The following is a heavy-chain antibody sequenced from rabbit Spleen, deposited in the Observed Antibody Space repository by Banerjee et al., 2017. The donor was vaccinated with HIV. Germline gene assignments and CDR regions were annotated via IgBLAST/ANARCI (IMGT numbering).Heavy chain of an antibody. CDR2: IDTGSSGFT. D-gene: IGHD2-1*01. V-gene: IGHV1S40*01. CDR3: AREWGYDDYGL. J-gene: IGHJ4*01. Sequence: QSLEESGGDLVKPGASLTLTCIASGVSFSGDSYMCWVRQAPGKGLEWIACIDTGSSGFTYFASWAKGRFTVSKISSTTVTLQMTSLSAADTATYFCAREWGYDDYGLWGPGTLVTVS. CDR1: GVSFSGDSY.